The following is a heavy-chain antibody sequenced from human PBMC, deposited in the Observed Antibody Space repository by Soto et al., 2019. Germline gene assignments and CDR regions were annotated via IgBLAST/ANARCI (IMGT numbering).Heavy chain of an antibody. CDR1: GGSFSGYY. Sequence: SETLSLTCAVYGGSFSGYYWSWIRQPPGKGLEWIGEINHSGSTNYNPSLKSRVTISVDTSRNQFSLKLSSVTAADTAVYYCARGLSFDILTGYYDYYYYMDVWGKGTTVTVSS. CDR3: ARGLSFDILTGYYDYYYYMDV. CDR2: INHSGST. V-gene: IGHV4-34*01. D-gene: IGHD3-9*01. J-gene: IGHJ6*03.